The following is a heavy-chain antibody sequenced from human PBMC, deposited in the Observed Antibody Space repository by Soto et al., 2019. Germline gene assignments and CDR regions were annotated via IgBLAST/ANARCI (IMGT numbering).Heavy chain of an antibody. CDR3: ASPYGGGPH. D-gene: IGHD2-21*01. Sequence: EVQLVESGGGLVKPGGSLRLSCAASGLTFSSYSMNWVRQAPGKGLEWVSSISSSSSYIYYADSVKGRFTISRDNAKNSLYLQMNSLRAEDTAVYYCASPYGGGPHWGQGTMVTVSS. CDR1: GLTFSSYS. CDR2: ISSSSSYI. J-gene: IGHJ3*01. V-gene: IGHV3-21*01.